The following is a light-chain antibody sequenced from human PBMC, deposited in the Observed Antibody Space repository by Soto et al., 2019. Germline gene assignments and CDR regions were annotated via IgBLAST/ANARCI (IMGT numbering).Light chain of an antibody. Sequence: DIQMTQSPSSLSASVGDRVTITCRASQSIRSYLNLYQQKPGKARKRLSYASSSLQSGVPSSCSGSGSGTYFTLTISSLQPEDFATYYYQQSYRTPLTFGGGTKVDIK. CDR1: QSIRSY. V-gene: IGKV1-39*01. CDR3: QQSYRTPLT. CDR2: ASS. J-gene: IGKJ4*01.